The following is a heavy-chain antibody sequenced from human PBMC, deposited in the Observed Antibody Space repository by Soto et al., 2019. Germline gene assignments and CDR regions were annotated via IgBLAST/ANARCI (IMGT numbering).Heavy chain of an antibody. Sequence: SETLSLTCVVSSDTINNNKWWSWVRQSPGKGLEWIGEIYHSGSTNYNPSLKSRVTISVDGSKNQFYLKLSSVTAADTAVYYCASRTGWAQSSFYFDYWSQGTLVTVSS. V-gene: IGHV4-4*02. J-gene: IGHJ4*02. D-gene: IGHD6-19*01. CDR3: ASRTGWAQSSFYFDY. CDR2: IYHSGST. CDR1: SDTINNNKW.